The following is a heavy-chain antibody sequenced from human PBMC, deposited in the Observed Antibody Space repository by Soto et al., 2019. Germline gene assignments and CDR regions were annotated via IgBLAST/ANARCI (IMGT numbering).Heavy chain of an antibody. CDR1: GYTFTSYG. CDR2: ISAYNGNT. J-gene: IGHJ5*02. Sequence: QVPLVQSGAEVKKPGASVKVSCKASGYTFTSYGISWVRQAPGQGLEWMGWISAYNGNTNYAQKLQGRVTMTTDTSTSTAYMELRSLRSDDTAVYYCARGQTGITIFGVVTRPNWFDPWGQGTLVTVSS. V-gene: IGHV1-18*01. CDR3: ARGQTGITIFGVVTRPNWFDP. D-gene: IGHD3-3*01.